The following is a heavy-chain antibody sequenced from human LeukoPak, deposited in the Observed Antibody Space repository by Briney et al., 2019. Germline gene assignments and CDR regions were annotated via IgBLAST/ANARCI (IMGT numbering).Heavy chain of an antibody. CDR3: ARVPPGVVPAAIAHSYYFDY. Sequence: GGSLRLSCAASGFTFSSYSMNWVRQAPGKGLEWVSSISSSSSYIYYADSVKGRFTISSDNAKNSLYLQMNSLRAEDTAVYYCARVPPGVVPAAIAHSYYFDYWGQGTLVTVSS. CDR2: ISSSSSYI. J-gene: IGHJ4*02. D-gene: IGHD2-2*02. CDR1: GFTFSSYS. V-gene: IGHV3-21*01.